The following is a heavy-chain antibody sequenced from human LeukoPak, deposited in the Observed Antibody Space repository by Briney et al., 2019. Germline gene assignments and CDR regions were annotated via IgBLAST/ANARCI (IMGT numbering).Heavy chain of an antibody. CDR1: GFPFSYYN. CDR2: ITSSTTTT. Sequence: GGSLRLSCAASGFPFSYYNMNWVRQAPGKGLEWVSFITSSTTTTHYADSVMGRFTISRDNAKNSLYLQMNSLRAEDTAVYYCATSYVLRYFDWPTYIDYWGQGTLVTVSS. J-gene: IGHJ4*02. CDR3: ATSYVLRYFDWPTYIDY. V-gene: IGHV3-48*04. D-gene: IGHD3-9*01.